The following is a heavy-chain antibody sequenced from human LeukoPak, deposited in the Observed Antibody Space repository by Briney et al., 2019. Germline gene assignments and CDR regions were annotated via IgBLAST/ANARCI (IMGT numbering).Heavy chain of an antibody. Sequence: PSETLSLTCSVSGGSITSSSYFWAWIRQPPGKGLQWIGSIDYSGTTYDNPSVKSRVTISLDTSKNQFSLKLSSVTAADTAVYYCARPLSEPWGQGTLVTVSS. CDR1: GGSITSSSYF. V-gene: IGHV4-39*01. D-gene: IGHD2/OR15-2a*01. CDR3: ARPLSEP. CDR2: IDYSGTT. J-gene: IGHJ5*02.